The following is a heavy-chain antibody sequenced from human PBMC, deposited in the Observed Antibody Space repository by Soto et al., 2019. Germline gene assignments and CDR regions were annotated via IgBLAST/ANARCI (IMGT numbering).Heavy chain of an antibody. Sequence: GGSLRLSCAASGFTFSSYAMSWVRQAPRRGVVWVSAISCSGGSTYYADSVKGRFTISRDNSKNTLYLQMNSLRAEDTAVYYCAKDLFIAVGATGLLDYWGQGTLVTVS. D-gene: IGHD1-26*01. CDR1: GFTFSSYA. V-gene: IGHV3-23*01. J-gene: IGHJ4*02. CDR3: AKDLFIAVGATGLLDY. CDR2: ISCSGGST.